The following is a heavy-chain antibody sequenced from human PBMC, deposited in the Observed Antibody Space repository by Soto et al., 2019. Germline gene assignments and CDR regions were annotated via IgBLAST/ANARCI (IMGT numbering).Heavy chain of an antibody. V-gene: IGHV1-18*01. D-gene: IGHD3-3*01. CDR2: ISAYNGNS. J-gene: IGHJ5*02. CDR1: CYTFTSYG. CDR3: ARLQRITIFGVVPGWFDP. Sequence: ASVKVSCKASCYTFTSYGISWVRQAPGQGLEWMGWISAYNGNSNYAQKLQGRVTMTTDTSTSTAYMELRSLRSDDTAVYYCARLQRITIFGVVPGWFDPWGQGTLVTVSS.